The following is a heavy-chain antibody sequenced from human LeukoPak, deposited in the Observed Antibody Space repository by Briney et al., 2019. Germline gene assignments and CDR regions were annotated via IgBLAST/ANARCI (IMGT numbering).Heavy chain of an antibody. J-gene: IGHJ6*03. Sequence: GGSLRLSCAASGFTFSDHYMDWVRQASGEGLEWVGRSRNKANSYTTEYAAPVKGRFTISRDDSKDSLYLQITSLKTEDTAVYYCTRDSDYYYMDVWGKGTTVTVS. D-gene: IGHD6-19*01. V-gene: IGHV3-72*01. CDR1: GFTFSDHY. CDR2: SRNKANSYTT. CDR3: TRDSDYYYMDV.